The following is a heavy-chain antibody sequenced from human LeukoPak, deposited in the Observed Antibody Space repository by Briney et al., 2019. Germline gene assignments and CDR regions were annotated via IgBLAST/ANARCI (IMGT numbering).Heavy chain of an antibody. J-gene: IGHJ4*02. CDR2: INTDGSST. CDR3: ERQTGATTTGGYYFAH. V-gene: IGHV3-74*01. Sequence: GGSLRLSCAASGFNFSSYWMYWVRQAPGKGLVWVSRINTDGSSTSYADSVKGRFSISRDNAKNTLDLQMNSLRADDTAVYYSERQTGATTTGGYYFAHWGQGTLVTVSS. CDR1: GFNFSSYW. D-gene: IGHD1-26*01.